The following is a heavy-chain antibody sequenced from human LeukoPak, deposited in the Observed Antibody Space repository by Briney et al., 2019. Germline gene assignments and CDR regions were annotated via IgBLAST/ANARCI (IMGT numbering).Heavy chain of an antibody. CDR3: ARGRYREQWLVKGTAFFDY. V-gene: IGHV4-34*01. CDR1: GGSFSGCY. CDR2: IKHSGST. D-gene: IGHD6-19*01. Sequence: SETLSLTCAVYGGSFSGCYWSWIRQPPGKGLEWIGEIKHSGSTNYNPSLKSRVTISVDTSKNQFSLKLSSVTAADTAVYYCARGRYREQWLVKGTAFFDYWGQGTLVTVSS. J-gene: IGHJ4*02.